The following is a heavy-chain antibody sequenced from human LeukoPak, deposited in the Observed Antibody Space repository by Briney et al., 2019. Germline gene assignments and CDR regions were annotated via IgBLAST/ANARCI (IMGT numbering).Heavy chain of an antibody. V-gene: IGHV1-3*01. CDR2: INAGNGNT. J-gene: IGHJ6*03. Sequence: ASVKVSCKASGYTFTSYAMHWVRQAPGQRLEWMGWINAGNGNTKYSQKFQGRVTITRNTSISTAYMELSSLRSEDTAVYYCARFAGPKDPYYYYYYMDVWGKGTTVTVSS. CDR3: ARFAGPKDPYYYYYYMDV. CDR1: GYTFTSYA.